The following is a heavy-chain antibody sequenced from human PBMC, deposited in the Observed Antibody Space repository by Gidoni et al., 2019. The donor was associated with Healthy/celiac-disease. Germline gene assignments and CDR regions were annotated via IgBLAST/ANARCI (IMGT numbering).Heavy chain of an antibody. CDR1: GYTFTSYY. J-gene: IGHJ4*02. V-gene: IGHV1-46*03. Sequence: QVQLVQSGAEVKKPGASVKVSCKASGYTFTSYYMHWVRQAPGQGLEWMGIINPSGGSTSYAQKFQGRVTMTRDTSTSTVYMELSSLRSEDTAVYYCARGAIVVVPAASPGDYWGQGTLVTVSS. CDR2: INPSGGST. CDR3: ARGAIVVVPAASPGDY. D-gene: IGHD2-2*01.